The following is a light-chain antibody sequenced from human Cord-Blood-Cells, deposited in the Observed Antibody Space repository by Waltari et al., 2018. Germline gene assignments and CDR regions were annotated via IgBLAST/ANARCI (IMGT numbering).Light chain of an antibody. J-gene: IGLJ3*02. CDR2: EVS. Sequence: QSALTQPPSASGSPGQSVTISCTGTSSDVGGYNYVSWYQQHPGKAPKLMIYEVSKRRSLVPVRFSGSKSANTASLTVSGLQAEEEADYYCSSYAGSNNLVFGGGTKLTVL. CDR3: SSYAGSNNLV. CDR1: SSDVGGYNY. V-gene: IGLV2-8*01.